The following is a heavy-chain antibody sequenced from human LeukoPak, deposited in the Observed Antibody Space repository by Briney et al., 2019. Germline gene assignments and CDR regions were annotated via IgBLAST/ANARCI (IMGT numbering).Heavy chain of an antibody. D-gene: IGHD2-15*01. CDR1: GYSFTSYW. CDR3: ARQDIVAHYGMDV. CDR2: IYPGDSDT. Sequence: GESLKISCKGSGYSFTSYWIGWVRQMPGKGLEWMGIIYPGDSDTRYSPSFQGQVTISADKSISTAYLQWSSLRASDTAMYYCARQDIVAHYGMDVWGQGTTVTVSS. J-gene: IGHJ6*02. V-gene: IGHV5-51*01.